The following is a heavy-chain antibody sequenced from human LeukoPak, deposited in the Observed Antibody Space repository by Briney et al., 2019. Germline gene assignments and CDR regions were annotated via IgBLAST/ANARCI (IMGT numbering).Heavy chain of an antibody. D-gene: IGHD3-10*01. V-gene: IGHV3-48*03. CDR1: GFTFSSYE. J-gene: IGHJ4*02. CDR3: ARARFGDHSPTDY. Sequence: GGSLRLSCAASGFTFSSYEMNWVRRAPGKGLEWVSYISSGSTIYYADSVKGRFTISRDNAKNSLYLQMNSLRAEDTAVYYCARARFGDHSPTDYWGQGTLVTVSS. CDR2: ISSGSTI.